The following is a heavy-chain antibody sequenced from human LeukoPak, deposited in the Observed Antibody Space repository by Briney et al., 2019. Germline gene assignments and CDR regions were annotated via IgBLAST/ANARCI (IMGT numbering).Heavy chain of an antibody. Sequence: PSETLSLTCKVSGGSISTYYWSWFRQPPGKGLEWIGYIYNSGSTTYNPSLKSRVTISVDTSKNQFSPKLTSVTATDTAVYYCARHGSGWSFDYWGQGALVTVSS. J-gene: IGHJ4*02. V-gene: IGHV4-59*01. D-gene: IGHD6-19*01. CDR3: ARHGSGWSFDY. CDR1: GGSISTYY. CDR2: IYNSGST.